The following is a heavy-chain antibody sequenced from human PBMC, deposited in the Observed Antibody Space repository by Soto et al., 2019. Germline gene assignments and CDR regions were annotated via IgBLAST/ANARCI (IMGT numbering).Heavy chain of an antibody. J-gene: IGHJ4*01. Sequence: LSLTCTVSGGSINSGGYYWTWVRQHPGKGLEWIGYIFYSRTTSYNPSLKSRVTISGDTANNQSSLTLRSVTAPASAVYYCAREAPGELTSYFDFWSHCTPVTDSS. V-gene: IGHV4-31*03. CDR2: IFYSRTT. CDR1: GGSINSGGYY. D-gene: IGHD1-7*01. CDR3: AREAPGELTSYFDF.